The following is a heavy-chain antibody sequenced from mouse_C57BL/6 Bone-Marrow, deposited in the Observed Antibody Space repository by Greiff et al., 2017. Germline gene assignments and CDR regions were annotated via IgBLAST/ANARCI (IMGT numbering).Heavy chain of an antibody. CDR1: GYAFTNYL. Sequence: QVQLQQSGAELVRPGTSVKVSCKASGYAFTNYLIEWVKQRPGQGLEWIGVINPGRGGTTYNQKFKGKATLTADKSSSTAYLQLRSLTSEDSAVYLCERPRLDYGGQGTTLTVSS. J-gene: IGHJ2*01. CDR3: ERPRLDY. V-gene: IGHV1-54*01. CDR2: INPGRGGT.